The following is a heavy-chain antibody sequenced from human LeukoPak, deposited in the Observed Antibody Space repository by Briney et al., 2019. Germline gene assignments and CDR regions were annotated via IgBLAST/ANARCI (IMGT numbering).Heavy chain of an antibody. CDR1: GGSFSGYY. CDR2: INHSGST. D-gene: IGHD6-13*01. Sequence: PSETLPLTCAVYGGSFSGYYWSWIRQPPGKGLEWIGEINHSGSTNYNPSLKSRVAISVDTSKNQFSLKLSSVTAADTAVYYCARRIAAGADYYYMDVWGKGTTVTVSS. J-gene: IGHJ6*03. CDR3: ARRIAAGADYYYMDV. V-gene: IGHV4-34*01.